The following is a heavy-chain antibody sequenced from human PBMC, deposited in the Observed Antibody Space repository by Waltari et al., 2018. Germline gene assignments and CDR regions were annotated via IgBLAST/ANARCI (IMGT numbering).Heavy chain of an antibody. D-gene: IGHD3-3*01. CDR2: IYSGGST. CDR1: GFTVSSNY. Sequence: EVQLVESGGGLIQPGGSLRLSCAASGFTVSSNYLSWVRQAPGKGLEWVSVIYSGGSTYYADSGKGRFTISRDNSKNTLYLQMNSLRAEDTAVYYCARDVGLRFLEWLGYYYYGMDVWGQGTTVTVSS. CDR3: ARDVGLRFLEWLGYYYYGMDV. J-gene: IGHJ6*02. V-gene: IGHV3-53*01.